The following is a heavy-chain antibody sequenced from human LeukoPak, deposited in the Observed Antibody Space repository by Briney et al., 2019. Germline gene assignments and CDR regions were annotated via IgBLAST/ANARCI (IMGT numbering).Heavy chain of an antibody. Sequence: GGSLRLSCAASGFTFSSYAMSWVRQAPGKGLEWVSLISGSGGSTYYADSVKGRFTISRDNSKNTLYLQMNSLRAEDTAVYYCAKDSSGYYSYFQHWGQGTLVTVSS. CDR1: GFTFSSYA. D-gene: IGHD3-22*01. V-gene: IGHV3-23*01. CDR3: AKDSSGYYSYFQH. CDR2: ISGSGGST. J-gene: IGHJ1*01.